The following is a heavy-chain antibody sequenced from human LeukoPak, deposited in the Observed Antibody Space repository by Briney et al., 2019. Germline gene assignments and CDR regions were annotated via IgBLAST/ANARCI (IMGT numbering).Heavy chain of an antibody. CDR1: GFSFSPYM. CDR3: ARDHSVTHHTADY. J-gene: IGHJ4*02. D-gene: IGHD4-17*01. V-gene: IGHV3-21*06. Sequence: GGSLTLSCAASGFSFSPYMMNWIRQAPGKGLEWVASISGNGHYIYYIDSVKGRFTISRDNAKNSLFLEMNTLRDEDTAVYYCARDHSVTHHTADYWGQGVLVAVSS. CDR2: ISGNGHYI.